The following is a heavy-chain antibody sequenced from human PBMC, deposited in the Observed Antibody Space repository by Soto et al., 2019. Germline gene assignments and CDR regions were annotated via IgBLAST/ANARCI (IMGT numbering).Heavy chain of an antibody. V-gene: IGHV4-30-4*01. J-gene: IGHJ5*02. D-gene: IGHD1-26*01. CDR2: IYYSGST. CDR3: AWTFLMGDPVVNWFDP. CDR1: GGSISSGDYY. Sequence: SETLSLTCTVSGGSISSGDYYWSWIRQPPGKGLEWIGYIYYSGSTYYNPSLNSRVTISVDTSKNQFSLNLTSVTAADTAVYYCAWTFLMGDPVVNWFDPWGQGTLVTVSS.